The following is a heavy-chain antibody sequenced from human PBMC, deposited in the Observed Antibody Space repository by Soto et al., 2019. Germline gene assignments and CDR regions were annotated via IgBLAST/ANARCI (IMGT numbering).Heavy chain of an antibody. CDR2: ISWDGGST. CDR3: AKEGPYYDFWSGYPENYYMDV. Sequence: GGSLRLSCAASGFTFDDYTMHWVRQAPGKGLEWVSLISWDGGSTYYADSVKGRFTISRDNSKNSLYLQMNSLRAEDTAVYYCAKEGPYYDFWSGYPENYYMDVWGKGTTVTVSS. D-gene: IGHD3-3*01. J-gene: IGHJ6*03. CDR1: GFTFDDYT. V-gene: IGHV3-43*01.